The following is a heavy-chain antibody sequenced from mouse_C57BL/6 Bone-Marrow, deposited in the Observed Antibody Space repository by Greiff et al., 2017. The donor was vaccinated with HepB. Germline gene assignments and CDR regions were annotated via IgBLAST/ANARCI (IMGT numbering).Heavy chain of an antibody. Sequence: VQLQQSGPELVKPGASVKIPCKASGYTFTDYNMDWVKQSHGKSLEWIGDINPNNGGTIYNQKFKGKATLTVDKSSSTAYMQLRSLTSEDTAVYYCARGGGGGSSSSWFAYWGQGTLVTVSA. D-gene: IGHD1-1*01. V-gene: IGHV1-18*01. CDR3: ARGGGGGSSSSWFAY. J-gene: IGHJ3*01. CDR1: GYTFTDYN. CDR2: INPNNGGT.